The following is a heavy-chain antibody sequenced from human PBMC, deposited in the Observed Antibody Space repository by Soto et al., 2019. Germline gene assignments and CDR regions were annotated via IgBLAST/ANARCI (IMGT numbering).Heavy chain of an antibody. Sequence: QMQLQESGPGLLKPSETLSLTCTVSGGSINNGAYLWSWIRQHPGKGLEWIGYIYYTGSTYYNPSLKSRITISVDTSKTQFSLKMSSVTAADTAVYFCARDLRDGNAYTPDYWGQGTLVTVSS. CDR2: IYYTGST. D-gene: IGHD3-16*01. CDR3: ARDLRDGNAYTPDY. J-gene: IGHJ4*02. CDR1: GGSINNGAYL. V-gene: IGHV4-31*03.